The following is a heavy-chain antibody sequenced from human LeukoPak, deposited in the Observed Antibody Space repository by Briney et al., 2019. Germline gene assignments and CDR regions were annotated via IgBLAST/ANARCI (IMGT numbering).Heavy chain of an antibody. CDR3: AREEADYHLYGD. Sequence: SETLSLTCSVSGGSISTYYWSWIRQPPGKGLEWIGNVYYSGNTNYNPSLKSRVTISVDTSKNQFSLKLSSVTAADTAVYYCAREEADYHLYGDWGQGTLVTVSS. D-gene: IGHD3-3*01. J-gene: IGHJ4*02. CDR2: VYYSGNT. CDR1: GGSISTYY. V-gene: IGHV4-59*12.